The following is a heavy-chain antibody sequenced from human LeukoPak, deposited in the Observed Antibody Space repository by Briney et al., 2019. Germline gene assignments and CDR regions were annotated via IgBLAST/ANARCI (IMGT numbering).Heavy chain of an antibody. V-gene: IGHV3-30-3*01. CDR3: ARDFSRVVISSLDY. J-gene: IGHJ4*02. CDR1: GFTFSSYS. CDR2: ISHDGSNK. Sequence: GGSLRLSCAASGFTFSSYSMHWVRQAPGKGLEWVAVISHDGSNKYYADSVKGRFTISRDNSKNTLHLQMNSLRAEDTAVYYCARDFSRVVISSLDYWGQGTLVTVSS. D-gene: IGHD3-3*01.